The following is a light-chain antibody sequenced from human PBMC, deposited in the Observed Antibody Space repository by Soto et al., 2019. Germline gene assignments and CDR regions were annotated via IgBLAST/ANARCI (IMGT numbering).Light chain of an antibody. CDR3: QHYAGGSRIT. CDR2: GAS. Sequence: EIVLTQSPGTLSLSPRERATLSCRASQSVSSRSAWYQQKPGQAPRLLISGASSRATGIPDRFSGSGFGTDFTLTISRLEPEDFALYYCQHYAGGSRITFGQGTRLEIK. V-gene: IGKV3-20*01. CDR1: QSVSSRS. J-gene: IGKJ5*01.